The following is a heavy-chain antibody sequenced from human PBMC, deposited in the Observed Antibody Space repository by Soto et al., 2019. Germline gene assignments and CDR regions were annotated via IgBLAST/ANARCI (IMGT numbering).Heavy chain of an antibody. Sequence: QVQMQESGPGLVKPSQTLSLTCSVSGASIRSGGFYWSWLRQSPGKGLEWIGHIYYTGSTFVSPYLKGRLTISLDTSKNQSSLDLSSVTAADTAMYYCARIEMASIKWGRGTLVTVAS. CDR2: IYYTGST. CDR3: ARIEMASIK. J-gene: IGHJ4*02. V-gene: IGHV4-31*03. D-gene: IGHD5-12*01. CDR1: GASIRSGGFY.